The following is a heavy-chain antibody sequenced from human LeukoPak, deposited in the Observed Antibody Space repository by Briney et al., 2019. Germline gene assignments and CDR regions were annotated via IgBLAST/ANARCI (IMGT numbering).Heavy chain of an antibody. CDR1: GGSFSGYY. CDR3: ARVAYDILTGYLYYFDY. D-gene: IGHD3-9*01. CDR2: IYASGSA. V-gene: IGHV4-59*10. Sequence: PSETLSLTCAVYGGSFSGYYWSWIRQPAGKGLEWIGRIYASGSANYNPSLKSRVTMSVDTSKNQFSLKLSSVTAADTAVYYRARVAYDILTGYLYYFDYWGQGTLVTVSS. J-gene: IGHJ4*02.